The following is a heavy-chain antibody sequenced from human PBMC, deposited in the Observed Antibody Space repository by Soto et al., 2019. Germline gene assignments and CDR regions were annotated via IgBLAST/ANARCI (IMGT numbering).Heavy chain of an antibody. Sequence: PSETLSLTCTVCGGSISSYYWSWIRQPAGKXLEWIGRIYTSGSTNYNPSLKSRVTMSVDTSKNQFSLKLSSVTAADTAVYYCAREPYVNYYDSSGYYYRWFDPWGQGTLVTVSS. V-gene: IGHV4-4*07. J-gene: IGHJ5*02. CDR1: GGSISSYY. CDR2: IYTSGST. D-gene: IGHD3-22*01. CDR3: AREPYVNYYDSSGYYYRWFDP.